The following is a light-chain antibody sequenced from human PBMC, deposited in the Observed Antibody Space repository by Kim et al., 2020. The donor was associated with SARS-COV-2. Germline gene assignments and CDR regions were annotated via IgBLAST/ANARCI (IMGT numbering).Light chain of an antibody. CDR3: QQYKSYPLT. J-gene: IGKJ4*01. Sequence: DIQMTQSPSSLSASIGDRVTITCRASQDISSSLAWFQQKPGKAPQSLIYSISSLQSGVPSKFSGSGYGTHFTLPITSLQPEDFATYYCQQYKSYPLTFGGGTKVDIK. V-gene: IGKV1-16*02. CDR2: SIS. CDR1: QDISSS.